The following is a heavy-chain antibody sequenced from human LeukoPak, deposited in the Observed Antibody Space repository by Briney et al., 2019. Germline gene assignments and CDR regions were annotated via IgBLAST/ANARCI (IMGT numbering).Heavy chain of an antibody. V-gene: IGHV3-21*01. J-gene: IGHJ3*02. CDR1: GGSISSSN. CDR2: TSSSSTYT. D-gene: IGHD1-14*01. CDR3: AREVSEAFDI. Sequence: GTLSLTCAVSGGSISSSNWWSWVRQPPGKGLEWVSSTSSSSTYTYYADSVKGRFTISRDNAKNSLYLQMNSLRAEDTAVYYCAREVSEAFDIWGQGTMVTVSS.